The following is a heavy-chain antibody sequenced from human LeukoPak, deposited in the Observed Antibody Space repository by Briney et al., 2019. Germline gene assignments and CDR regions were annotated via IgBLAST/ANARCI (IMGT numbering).Heavy chain of an antibody. CDR2: INRDGSTT. CDR1: GFTFSRYW. D-gene: IGHD3/OR15-3a*01. J-gene: IGHJ4*02. V-gene: IGHV3-74*01. Sequence: PGGYLRLSCAASGFTFSRYWMHWVRQAPGKGLVWVSRINRDGSTTSYADSVKGRFTISRDNAKNTLYLQMNSLRVEDTAVYYCARDKDWILFDYWGQGALVTVSS. CDR3: ARDKDWILFDY.